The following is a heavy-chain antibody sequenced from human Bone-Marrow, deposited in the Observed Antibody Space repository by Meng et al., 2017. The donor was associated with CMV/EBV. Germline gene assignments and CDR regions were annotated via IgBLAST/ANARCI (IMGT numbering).Heavy chain of an antibody. CDR1: GFTFSSYS. CDR2: ISSSSSYI. J-gene: IGHJ6*02. V-gene: IGHV3-21*01. Sequence: GESLKISCAASGFTFSSYSMNWVRQAPGKGLEWVSSISSSSSYIYYADSVKGRFTISRDNAKNSLYLQMNSLRAEDTAVYYCARGSGYGMDVWGQGTTVNVAS. D-gene: IGHD3-10*01. CDR3: ARGSGYGMDV.